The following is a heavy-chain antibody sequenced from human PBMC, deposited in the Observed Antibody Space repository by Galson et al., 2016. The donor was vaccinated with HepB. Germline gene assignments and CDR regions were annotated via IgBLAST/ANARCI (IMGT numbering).Heavy chain of an antibody. CDR3: AHGHRDGYKERYFDC. CDR1: GFSLSTSGVG. Sequence: PALVKPTQTLTLTCTFSGFSLSTSGVGVGWIRQPPGKALEWLAHIYWDDDRAYRPPLKSTLTTTKDTSKTQVVLTMTSMDPMDTGTYYCAHGHRDGYKERYFDCWGQGTLVTVSS. D-gene: IGHD5-24*01. CDR2: IYWDDDR. J-gene: IGHJ4*02. V-gene: IGHV2-5*02.